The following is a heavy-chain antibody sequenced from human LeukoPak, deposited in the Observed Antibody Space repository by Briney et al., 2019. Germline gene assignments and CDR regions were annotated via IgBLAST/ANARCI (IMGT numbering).Heavy chain of an antibody. CDR3: ARGLGLSPDLGATDY. Sequence: GGSLRLSCAASGFTFSSYSRNWVRQAPGKGLEGVASISSSSSYIYYADSVKGRFTTSRDNAKHSLYLQMTSLTAEATAVYYCARGLGLSPDLGATDYWGQGTVVTVSS. D-gene: IGHD1-26*01. CDR2: ISSSSSYI. J-gene: IGHJ4*02. CDR1: GFTFSSYS. V-gene: IGHV3-21*01.